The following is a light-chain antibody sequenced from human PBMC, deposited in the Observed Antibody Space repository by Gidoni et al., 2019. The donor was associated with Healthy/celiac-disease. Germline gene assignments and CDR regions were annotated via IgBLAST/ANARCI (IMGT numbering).Light chain of an antibody. Sequence: ELVLTQSPGTPSLSPGERATLSCRASQSVSSSYLAWYQQKPGQAPRLLIYGASSRATGIPDRFSGSGSGTDFTLTISRLEPEDFAVYYCQQYGSSPELTFGGGTKVEIK. V-gene: IGKV3-20*01. CDR3: QQYGSSPELT. CDR2: GAS. J-gene: IGKJ4*01. CDR1: QSVSSSY.